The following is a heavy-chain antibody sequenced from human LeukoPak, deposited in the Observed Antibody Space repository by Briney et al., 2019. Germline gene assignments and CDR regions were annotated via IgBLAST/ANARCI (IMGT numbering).Heavy chain of an antibody. Sequence: GGSLRLSCAASGLTFSSYGMHWVRQAPGKGLEWVAVISYDGSNKYYADSVKGRFTISRDNSKNTLYLQMNSLRAEDTAVYYCATLVADPSYGMDVWGKGTTVTVSS. CDR3: ATLVADPSYGMDV. CDR2: ISYDGSNK. V-gene: IGHV3-30*03. J-gene: IGHJ6*04. CDR1: GLTFSSYG. D-gene: IGHD6-19*01.